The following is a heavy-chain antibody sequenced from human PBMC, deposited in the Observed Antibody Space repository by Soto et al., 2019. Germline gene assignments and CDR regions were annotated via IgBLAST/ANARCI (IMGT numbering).Heavy chain of an antibody. CDR3: ARDRAGHLDY. Sequence: QVQLVESGGGVVQPVRSLRLSCAPSGFTFSSYGMHWVRQAPGKGLEWVAVIWYDGSNKYYADSVKGRFTISRDNSKNTLYLQLTSLRAEDTAVYYCARDRAGHLDYWGQGTMVIVSS. D-gene: IGHD6-13*01. V-gene: IGHV3-33*01. CDR2: IWYDGSNK. CDR1: GFTFSSYG. J-gene: IGHJ4*02.